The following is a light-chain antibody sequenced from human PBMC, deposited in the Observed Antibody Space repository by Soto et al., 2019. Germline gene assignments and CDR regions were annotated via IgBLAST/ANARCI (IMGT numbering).Light chain of an antibody. CDR3: LQNYRSPWT. Sequence: AIQMTQSPSSLSASVGDRVTITCRASQAIGNDLGWYQQIPGKAPKLLIYAASRLHSGVPSNFSGSGSGSDFTLTISSLQPEDFATYYCLQNYRSPWTFGQGTKV. J-gene: IGKJ1*01. CDR1: QAIGND. CDR2: AAS. V-gene: IGKV1-6*01.